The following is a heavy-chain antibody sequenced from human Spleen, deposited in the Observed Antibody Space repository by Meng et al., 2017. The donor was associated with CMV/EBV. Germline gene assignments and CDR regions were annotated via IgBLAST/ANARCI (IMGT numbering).Heavy chain of an antibody. CDR2: INSDGSST. J-gene: IGHJ4*02. D-gene: IGHD2-2*01. Sequence: GESLKISCAASGFTFSSYWMHWVRQAPGKGLVWVSRINSDGSSTSYADSVKGRFTISRDNAKNTLYLQMNSLRAEDTAIYYCARDGVVVVPAAIFDYWGQGTLVTVSS. CDR1: GFTFSSYW. CDR3: ARDGVVVVPAAIFDY. V-gene: IGHV3-74*01.